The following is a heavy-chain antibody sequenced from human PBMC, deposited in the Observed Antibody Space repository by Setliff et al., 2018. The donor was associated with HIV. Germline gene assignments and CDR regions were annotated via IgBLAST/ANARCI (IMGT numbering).Heavy chain of an antibody. D-gene: IGHD3-9*01. CDR2: INPSIVST. J-gene: IGHJ4*02. Sequence: ASVKVSCKASGYKFTSYYIYWVRQAPGQGLEWMGMINPSIVSTTYAEKFQGRVAMTRDTSTGTVYMELSSLKSEDTAVYYCARSFDILTGYLDYWGQGTLVTVSS. CDR1: GYKFTSYY. CDR3: ARSFDILTGYLDY. V-gene: IGHV1-46*01.